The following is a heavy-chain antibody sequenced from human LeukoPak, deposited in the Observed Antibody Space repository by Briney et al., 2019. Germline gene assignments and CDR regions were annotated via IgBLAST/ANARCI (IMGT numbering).Heavy chain of an antibody. D-gene: IGHD3-9*01. CDR3: ARDLYYDILTGYSPPFDY. CDR2: ISSSSSYI. CDR1: GFTFSSYS. J-gene: IGHJ4*02. Sequence: PGGSLRLSCAASGFTFSSYSMNWVRQAPGKGLEWVSSISSSSSYIYYADSVKGRFTISRDNAKNSLYLQMNSLRAEGTAVYYCARDLYYDILTGYSPPFDYWGQGTLVTVSS. V-gene: IGHV3-21*01.